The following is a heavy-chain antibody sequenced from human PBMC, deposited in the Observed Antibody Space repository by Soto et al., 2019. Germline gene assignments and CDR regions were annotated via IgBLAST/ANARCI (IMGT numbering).Heavy chain of an antibody. V-gene: IGHV1-69*01. CDR1: GGTFYTYA. D-gene: IGHD3-10*01. J-gene: IGHJ4*02. CDR3: ARDVSVMTSVFGF. Sequence: QVHLVQSGAEVKRPGYSVRVSCRASGGTFYTYAFTWVRQAPGQGLEWMGGITPMSGTTKYGQKFHGRVTSSADASASTAYMELSNLRSDDTAVYYCARDVSVMTSVFGFWGQGTLITVSS. CDR2: ITPMSGTT.